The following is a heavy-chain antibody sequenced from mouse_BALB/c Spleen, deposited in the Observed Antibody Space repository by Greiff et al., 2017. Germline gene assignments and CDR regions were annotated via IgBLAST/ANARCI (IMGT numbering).Heavy chain of an antibody. J-gene: IGHJ4*01. D-gene: IGHD2-1*01. CDR3: ARGNYGNFYYAMDY. CDR2: ISYSGST. V-gene: IGHV3-2*02. CDR1: GYSITSDYA. Sequence: EVKLVESGPGLVKPSQSLSLTCTVTGYSITSDYAWNWIRQFPGNKLEWMGYISYSGSTSYNPSLKSRISITRDTSKNQFFLQLNSVTTEDTATYYCARGNYGNFYYAMDYWGQGTSVTVSS.